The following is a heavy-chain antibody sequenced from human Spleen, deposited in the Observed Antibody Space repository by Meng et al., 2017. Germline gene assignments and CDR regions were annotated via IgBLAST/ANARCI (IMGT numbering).Heavy chain of an antibody. CDR3: ARGGYYYDSSGYFDY. V-gene: IGHV4-59*01. J-gene: IGHJ4*02. CDR1: GGSISGFY. CDR2: IYYSGST. D-gene: IGHD3-22*01. Sequence: SETLSLTCTVSGGSISGFYWSWIRQPPGKGLEWIGYIYYSGSTNYNPSLKSRVTISVDTSKNQFSLKLSSVTAADTAVYYCARGGYYYDSSGYFDYWGQGNLVT.